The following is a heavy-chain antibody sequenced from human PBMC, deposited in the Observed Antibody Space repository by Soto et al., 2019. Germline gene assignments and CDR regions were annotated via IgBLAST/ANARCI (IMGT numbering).Heavy chain of an antibody. CDR2: MNPSSGNK. V-gene: IGHV1-8*01. Sequence: QVQLVQSGAEVKKPGASVKVSCKASGYTFTSYDINWVRQAAGQGLEWLGWMNPSSGNKAYAQNFQGRVTMTRNTSISTADLELTSLTSEDTAAYYCASGGVSRGAFDIWGRGTLVTVTS. CDR1: GYTFTSYD. D-gene: IGHD3-10*01. J-gene: IGHJ3*02. CDR3: ASGGVSRGAFDI.